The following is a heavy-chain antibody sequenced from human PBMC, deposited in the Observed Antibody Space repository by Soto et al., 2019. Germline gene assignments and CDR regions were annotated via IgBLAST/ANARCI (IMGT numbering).Heavy chain of an antibody. V-gene: IGHV1-8*01. D-gene: IGHD6-6*01. CDR2: MNPNSGNT. Sequence: QVQLVQSGAEVTKPGASVKVSCKASGYTFTSYDINWVRQATGQGLEWMGWMNPNSGNTGYAQKFQGRVTMTRNTSISTAYMELSSLRSEDTAVYYCARSSSSDNWFDPWGQGTLVTVSS. CDR1: GYTFTSYD. CDR3: ARSSSSDNWFDP. J-gene: IGHJ5*02.